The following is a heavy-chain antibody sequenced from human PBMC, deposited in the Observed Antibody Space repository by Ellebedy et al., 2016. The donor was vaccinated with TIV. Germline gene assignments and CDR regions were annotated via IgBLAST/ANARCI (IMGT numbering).Heavy chain of an antibody. V-gene: IGHV3-74*01. Sequence: GESLKISXAASGFTFSSYWMHWVRQAPGKGLVWVSRINSDGSSTSYADSVKGRFTISRDNAKNTLYLQMNSLKTEDTAVYYCTTVGFVTMVRGVIIRFNPWGQGTLVTVSS. CDR1: GFTFSSYW. CDR2: INSDGSST. CDR3: TTVGFVTMVRGVIIRFNP. D-gene: IGHD3-10*01. J-gene: IGHJ5*02.